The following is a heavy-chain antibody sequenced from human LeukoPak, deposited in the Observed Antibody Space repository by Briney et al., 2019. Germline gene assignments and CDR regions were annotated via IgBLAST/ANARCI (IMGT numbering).Heavy chain of an antibody. CDR1: GDSTSSSTYY. D-gene: IGHD3-22*01. Sequence: PSETLSLTCTVSGDSTSSSTYYWDWIRQAPGKGLEWIGNIYDSGTTHYNPSLKSRVTISGDTSKNQFSLKLNSVTAADTAVYYCAREDGGDSSGYYYYFDYWGQGTLVTVSS. CDR2: IYDSGTT. CDR3: AREDGGDSSGYYYYFDY. J-gene: IGHJ4*02. V-gene: IGHV4-39*02.